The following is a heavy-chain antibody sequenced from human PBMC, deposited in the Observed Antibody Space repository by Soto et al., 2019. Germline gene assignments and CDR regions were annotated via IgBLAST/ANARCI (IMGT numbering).Heavy chain of an antibody. CDR2: IYWDDDK. Sequence: QITLKESGPTLVTPTQTLTLTCTFSGFSLSTNGLGVAWIRQPPGKALDWLAFIYWDDDKRPRSSLTSRLTNNKDTSKNQVVITMTNMEPVDTATYYSAQHPYYGLAPYSFDYWGQGSLVTFSS. CDR1: GFSLSTNGLG. D-gene: IGHD3-10*01. CDR3: AQHPYYGLAPYSFDY. V-gene: IGHV2-5*02. J-gene: IGHJ4*02.